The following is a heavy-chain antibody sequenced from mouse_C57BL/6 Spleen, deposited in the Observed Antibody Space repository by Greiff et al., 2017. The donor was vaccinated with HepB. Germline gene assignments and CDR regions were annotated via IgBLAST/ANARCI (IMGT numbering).Heavy chain of an antibody. CDR1: GYTFPSYW. V-gene: IGHV1-69*01. D-gene: IGHD1-1*01. CDR2: IDPSDSYT. CDR3: ARAITTVVESNYFDY. J-gene: IGHJ2*01. Sequence: QVQLQQPGAELVMPGASVKLSCKASGYTFPSYWMHWVKQRPGQGLEWIGEIDPSDSYTNYNQKFKGKSTLTVDKSSSTAYMQLSSLTSEDPAVYYCARAITTVVESNYFDYWGQGTTLTVSS.